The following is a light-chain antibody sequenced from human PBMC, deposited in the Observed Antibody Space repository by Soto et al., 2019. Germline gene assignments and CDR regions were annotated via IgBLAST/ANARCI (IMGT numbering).Light chain of an antibody. V-gene: IGKV1-5*03. CDR1: QSISSW. CDR2: KAS. J-gene: IGKJ4*01. CDR3: QQYKSYSLT. Sequence: DIQMTQSPSTLSASVGDRVTITCRASQSISSWLAWYQHKPGKAPKLLIYKASSLESGVPSRFSGIGSGTGFNLAISSLQADDFATYYCQQYKSYSLTFGGGTKVEIK.